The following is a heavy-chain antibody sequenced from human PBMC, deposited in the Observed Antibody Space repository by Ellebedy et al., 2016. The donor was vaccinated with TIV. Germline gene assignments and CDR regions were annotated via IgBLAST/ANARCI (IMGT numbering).Heavy chain of an antibody. CDR1: GFTFSNYA. D-gene: IGHD5-24*01. V-gene: IGHV3-33*01. J-gene: IGHJ5*02. Sequence: LSLTCXASGFTFSNYAMHWVRQAPGKGLEWVATIYYDGSNKYYAESVKGRFTLSRDNPKNMLYLQMNSLRDEDTAVYHCGRASGYSYPPDSWGQGTLVTVSS. CDR2: IYYDGSNK. CDR3: GRASGYSYPPDS.